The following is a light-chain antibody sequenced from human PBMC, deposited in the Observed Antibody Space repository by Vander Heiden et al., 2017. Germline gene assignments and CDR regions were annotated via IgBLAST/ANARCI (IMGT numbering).Light chain of an antibody. CDR1: QSISTY. Sequence: IKMTQSPSSLSASVGDRVTITCRTSQSISTYLNWYQQKPGKAPKLLISAASSLQSGVPSRFSGSGSGTDFTLTVSSLQPEDFATYYCQQSYSTPLTFGRGTKLEIK. J-gene: IGKJ2*01. CDR3: QQSYSTPLT. V-gene: IGKV1-39*01. CDR2: AAS.